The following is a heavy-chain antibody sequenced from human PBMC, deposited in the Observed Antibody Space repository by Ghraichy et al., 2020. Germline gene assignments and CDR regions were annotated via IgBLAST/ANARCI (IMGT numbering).Heavy chain of an antibody. CDR2: IKQDGSEK. CDR1: GFTFSSYW. CDR3: ARDWSRYYYYGMDV. V-gene: IGHV3-7*03. Sequence: GESLNISCAASGFTFSSYWMSWVRQAPGKGLEWVANIKQDGSEKYYVDSVKGRFTISRDNAKNSLYLQMNSLRAEDTAVYYCARDWSRYYYYGMDVWGQGTTVTVSS. J-gene: IGHJ6*02.